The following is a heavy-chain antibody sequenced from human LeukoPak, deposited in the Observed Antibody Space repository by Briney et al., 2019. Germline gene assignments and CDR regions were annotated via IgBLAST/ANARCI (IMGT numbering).Heavy chain of an antibody. CDR3: ARDPSSRSGGYAYYYYGMDV. D-gene: IGHD5-12*01. Sequence: ASVKVSCKASGYTFTSYAMHWVRQAPGQRLEWMGWINAGNGNTKYSQKFQGRVTTTRDTSASTAYMELSSLRSEDTAVYYCARDPSSRSGGYAYYYYGMDVWGQGTTVTVSS. V-gene: IGHV1-3*01. CDR2: INAGNGNT. CDR1: GYTFTSYA. J-gene: IGHJ6*02.